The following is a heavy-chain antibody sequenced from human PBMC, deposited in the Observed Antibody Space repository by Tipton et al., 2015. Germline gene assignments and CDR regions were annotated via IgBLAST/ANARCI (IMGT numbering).Heavy chain of an antibody. V-gene: IGHV3-9*01. CDR3: ARAYSIGPADY. CDR1: GFRFDDYG. CDR2: ITWNGGSF. Sequence: RSLRLSCAASGFRFDDYGMHWVRQVPGKGLEWVSSITWNGGSFAYADSVKGRFTISRDNAKKSVFLQMNSLRIEDTAVYYCARAYSIGPADYWGLGTLVTVSS. J-gene: IGHJ4*02. D-gene: IGHD4-11*01.